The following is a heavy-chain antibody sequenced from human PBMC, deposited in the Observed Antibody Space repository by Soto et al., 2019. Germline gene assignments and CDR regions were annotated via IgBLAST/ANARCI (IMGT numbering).Heavy chain of an antibody. Sequence: ASVKVSCKVSGYTLTDLSMHWVRQAPGKGLEWMGGFDPEDGETIYAQKFQGRVTMTEDTSTDTAYMELSSLRSEDTAVYYCATSRYSSIPFDYWGQGTLVTVSS. V-gene: IGHV1-24*01. CDR1: GYTLTDLS. CDR2: FDPEDGET. J-gene: IGHJ4*02. D-gene: IGHD6-13*01. CDR3: ATSRYSSIPFDY.